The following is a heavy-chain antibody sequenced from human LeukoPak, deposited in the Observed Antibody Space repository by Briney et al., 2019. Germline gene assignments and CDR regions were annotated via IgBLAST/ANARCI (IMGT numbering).Heavy chain of an antibody. CDR1: GFVFSIYT. D-gene: IGHD6-13*01. Sequence: GGSLRLSCSASGFVFSIYTMYWVRQAPGKGPEYVSTISGSGNGGSIYYADSVKGRFTISRDDSKSILYLQMNGLRSEDTAVYYCARAGGAAAVGNWFDPWGQGTLVTVSS. J-gene: IGHJ5*02. CDR2: ISGSGNGGSI. CDR3: ARAGGAAAVGNWFDP. V-gene: IGHV3-64*04.